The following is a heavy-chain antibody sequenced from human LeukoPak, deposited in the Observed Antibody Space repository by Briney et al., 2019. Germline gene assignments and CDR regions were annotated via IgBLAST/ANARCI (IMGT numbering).Heavy chain of an antibody. Sequence: GESLKISFKGSGXSFTSYCIGWVRQMPGKGLEWMGIIFPGDSDTRYSPSFQGQVTISADKSITTAYLQWSSLKASDTAMYYCARSGYSSSWPYNWFDPWGQGTLVTVSS. V-gene: IGHV5-51*01. CDR1: GXSFTSYC. CDR2: IFPGDSDT. J-gene: IGHJ5*02. D-gene: IGHD6-13*01. CDR3: ARSGYSSSWPYNWFDP.